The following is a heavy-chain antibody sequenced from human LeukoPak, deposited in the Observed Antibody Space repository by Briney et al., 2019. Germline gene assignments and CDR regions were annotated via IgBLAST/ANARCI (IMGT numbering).Heavy chain of an antibody. CDR1: GFTFSSYG. Sequence: PGGSLRLSCAASGFTFSSYGMDWVRQAPGKGLEWVAVIWYDGSNKYYADSVKGRFTISRDNSKNTLYLQMNSLRAEDTAVYYCARDDRSIAARRYYYYGMDVWGQGTTVTVSS. CDR2: IWYDGSNK. D-gene: IGHD6-6*01. CDR3: ARDDRSIAARRYYYYGMDV. V-gene: IGHV3-33*01. J-gene: IGHJ6*02.